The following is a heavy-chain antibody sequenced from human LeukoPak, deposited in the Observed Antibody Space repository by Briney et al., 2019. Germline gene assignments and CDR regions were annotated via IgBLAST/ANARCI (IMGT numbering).Heavy chain of an antibody. J-gene: IGHJ6*02. CDR3: ARWLSYYGMDV. CDR1: GFTFSSYD. D-gene: IGHD3-22*01. CDR2: IGTAGDT. V-gene: IGHV3-13*01. Sequence: GGSLRLSCAASGFTFSSYDMHWVRQATGKGLEWVSAIGTAGDTYYPGSVKGRFTISRENAKNSLYLQMNSLRAGDTAVYYCARWLSYYGMDVWGQGTTVTVSS.